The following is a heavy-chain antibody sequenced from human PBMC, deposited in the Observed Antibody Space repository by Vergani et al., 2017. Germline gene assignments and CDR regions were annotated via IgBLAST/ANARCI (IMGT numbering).Heavy chain of an antibody. Sequence: VQLVESGGGLVKPGGSLRLSCAASGFTFSSYSMNWVRQAPGKGLEWVSSISSSSSYIYYADSVKGRFTISRDNAKNSLYLQMNSLRAEDTAVYYCARPIAAAGPDAFDIWGQGTMVTVSS. CDR3: ARPIAAAGPDAFDI. CDR1: GFTFSSYS. D-gene: IGHD6-13*01. V-gene: IGHV3-21*01. CDR2: ISSSSSYI. J-gene: IGHJ3*02.